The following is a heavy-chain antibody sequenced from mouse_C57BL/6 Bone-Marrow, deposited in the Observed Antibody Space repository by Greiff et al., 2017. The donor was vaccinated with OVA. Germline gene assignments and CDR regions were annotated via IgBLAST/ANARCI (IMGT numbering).Heavy chain of an antibody. CDR2: IRNKANGYTT. CDR1: GFTFTDYY. V-gene: IGHV7-3*01. J-gene: IGHJ2*01. Sequence: EVKLVESGGGLVQPGGSLSLSCAASGFTFTDYYMSWVRQPPGKALEWLGFIRNKANGYTTEYSASVKGRFTISRDNSQSILYLQMNALRAEDSATYYCARRRNWDDYFDYWGQGTTLTVSS. CDR3: ARRRNWDDYFDY. D-gene: IGHD4-1*01.